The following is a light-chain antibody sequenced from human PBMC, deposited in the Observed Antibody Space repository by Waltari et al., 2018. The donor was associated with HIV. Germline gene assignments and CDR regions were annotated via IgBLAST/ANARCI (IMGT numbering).Light chain of an antibody. CDR1: NIGSQR. Sequence: SEVLTQPPAVSGAPGQTARIAWGGKNIGSQRVHWYQQKPGRAPVVVVYDDSDRPSGIPERFSGSNSGNTATLTIRRVEAGDEADYYCQVWDSHSDHWVFGGGTKLTVL. CDR2: DDS. V-gene: IGLV3-21*02. J-gene: IGLJ3*02. CDR3: QVWDSHSDHWV.